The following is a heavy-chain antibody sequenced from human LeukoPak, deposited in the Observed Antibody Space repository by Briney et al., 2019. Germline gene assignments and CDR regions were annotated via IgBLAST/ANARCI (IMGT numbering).Heavy chain of an antibody. J-gene: IGHJ4*02. CDR3: TKRGSGRPASGDY. Sequence: GGSLRLSCAASGFTFSSYAMSWVRQAPGKGLEWVSAISGSGGSTYYADSVKGRFTISRDSSKSTLYLQMSSLRAEDTALYYCTKRGSGRPASGDYWGQGTLVTVSS. CDR2: ISGSGGST. CDR1: GFTFSSYA. D-gene: IGHD3-10*01. V-gene: IGHV3-23*01.